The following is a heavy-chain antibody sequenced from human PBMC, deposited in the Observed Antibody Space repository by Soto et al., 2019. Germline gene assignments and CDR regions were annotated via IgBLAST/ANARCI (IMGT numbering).Heavy chain of an antibody. CDR1: GFTFSGSA. D-gene: IGHD5-12*01. CDR2: IRSKANSYAT. CDR3: TSYSGYERDPLVSPWYGSITFDY. V-gene: IGHV3-73*01. J-gene: IGHJ4*02. Sequence: GGSLRLSCAASGFTFSGSAMHWVRQASGKGLEWVGRIRSKANSYATAYAASVKGRFTISRDDSKNTAYLQMNSLKTEDTAVYYCTSYSGYERDPLVSPWYGSITFDYWGQGTLVTVSS.